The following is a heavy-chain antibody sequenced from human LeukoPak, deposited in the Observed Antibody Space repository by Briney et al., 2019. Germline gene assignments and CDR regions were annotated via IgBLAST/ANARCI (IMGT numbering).Heavy chain of an antibody. V-gene: IGHV4-34*01. D-gene: IGHD3-22*01. CDR1: GGSFSGYY. CDR3: ARAGDSSGYCDS. J-gene: IGHJ4*02. CDR2: INHRGST. Sequence: SETLSLTCAVYGGSFSGYYWSWIRQPPGKGLEWIGEINHRGSTNYSPSLKSRVTISVDTSKNQFSLKLSSVTAADTAVYYCARAGDSSGYCDSWGQGTLVTVSS.